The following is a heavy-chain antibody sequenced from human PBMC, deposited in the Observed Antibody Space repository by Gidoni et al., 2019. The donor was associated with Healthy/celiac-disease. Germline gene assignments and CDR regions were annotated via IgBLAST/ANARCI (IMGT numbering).Heavy chain of an antibody. Sequence: QVQLVQSGAEVKKPGSSVKVSCQASGGPFSSYAIRWVRQAPGQGLEWMGGIIPIFGTANYAKKCQGRVTITATESTSTAYMELSSLRSEETAVYYCARDLHTGGGMDVWGQGPRSPSP. J-gene: IGHJ6*02. CDR2: IIPIFGTA. CDR1: GGPFSSYA. D-gene: IGHD1-26*01. V-gene: IGHV1-69*01. CDR3: ARDLHTGGGMDV.